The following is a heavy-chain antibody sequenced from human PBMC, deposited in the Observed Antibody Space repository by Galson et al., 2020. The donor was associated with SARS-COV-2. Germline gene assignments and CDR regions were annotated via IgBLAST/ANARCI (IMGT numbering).Heavy chain of an antibody. Sequence: QLGESLKISCAASGFTFSSYGMHWVRQAPGKGLEWVAVIWYDGSNKYYADSVKGRFTISRDNSKNTLYLQMNSLRAEDTAVYYCARDLSYPGTPEGDYWGQGTLVAVSS. CDR2: IWYDGSNK. D-gene: IGHD3-10*01. CDR3: ARDLSYPGTPEGDY. V-gene: IGHV3-33*01. CDR1: GFTFSSYG. J-gene: IGHJ4*02.